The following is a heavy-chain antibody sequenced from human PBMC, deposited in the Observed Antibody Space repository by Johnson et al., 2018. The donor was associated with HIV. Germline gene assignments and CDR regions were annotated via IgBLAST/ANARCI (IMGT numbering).Heavy chain of an antibody. CDR2: ISGSGGSR. Sequence: VQLVESGGGLVQPGGSLRLSCGGSGFSFSSYAMSWVRQAPGKGLEWVSAISGSGGSRYYADSVKGRFTISRDNSKNTLYLQMNSLRAVDTAVYYCAKERQLVRAFDIWGQGTLVTVSS. CDR3: AKERQLVRAFDI. J-gene: IGHJ3*02. V-gene: IGHV3-23*04. CDR1: GFSFSSYA. D-gene: IGHD6-6*01.